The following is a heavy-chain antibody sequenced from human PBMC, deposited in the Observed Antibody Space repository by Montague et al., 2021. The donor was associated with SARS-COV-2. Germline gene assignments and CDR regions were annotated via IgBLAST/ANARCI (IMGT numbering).Heavy chain of an antibody. V-gene: IGHV4-39*01. D-gene: IGHD3-22*01. Sequence: SETLSLTCTVSGGSISSSVYYWGWIRQPPGKGLEWIGSIYYSGSTYYNPSLKSRVTISVDTSKNQFSLKLSSVAAADTAVYYCARFPTSYYYDSKAAPATPAAFDIWGQGTMVTVSS. CDR3: ARFPTSYYYDSKAAPATPAAFDI. CDR2: IYYSGST. J-gene: IGHJ3*02. CDR1: GGSISSSVYY.